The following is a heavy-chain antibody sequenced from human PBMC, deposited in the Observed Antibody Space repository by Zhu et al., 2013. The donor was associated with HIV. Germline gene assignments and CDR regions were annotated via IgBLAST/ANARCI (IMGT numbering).Heavy chain of an antibody. D-gene: IGHD1-26*01. CDR1: GFSFSSYW. CDR2: IKQEGSEK. J-gene: IGHJ1*01. Sequence: EVQLVESGGGLVQPGGSLRLSCGASGFSFSSYWMSWVRQAPGKGLEWVANIKQEGSEKYYLDSVKGRFTISRDNAKNSLYLQMNSLRAEDTAVYYCARDQVPLAWELHAEYFQHWGQGTLVTVSS. CDR3: ARDQVPLAWELHAEYFQH. V-gene: IGHV3-7*01.